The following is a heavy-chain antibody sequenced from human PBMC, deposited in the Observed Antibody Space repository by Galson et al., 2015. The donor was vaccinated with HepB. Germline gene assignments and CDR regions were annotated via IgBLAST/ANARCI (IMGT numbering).Heavy chain of an antibody. CDR3: ARDPHGSWLSLGNWFDP. J-gene: IGHJ5*02. CDR2: IIPIFGTA. D-gene: IGHD5-12*01. Sequence: SCKASGGTFSSYAISWVRQAPGQGLEWMGGIIPIFGTANYAQKFQGRVTITADESTSTAYMELSSLRSEDTAVYYCARDPHGSWLSLGNWFDPWGQGTLVTVSS. V-gene: IGHV1-69*01. CDR1: GGTFSSYA.